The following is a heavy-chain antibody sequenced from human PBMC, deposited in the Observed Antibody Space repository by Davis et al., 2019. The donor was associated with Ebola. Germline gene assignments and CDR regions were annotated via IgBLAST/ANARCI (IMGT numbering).Heavy chain of an antibody. CDR1: GYTFTSYG. CDR3: ARDYDILTGSFDP. J-gene: IGHJ5*02. V-gene: IGHV1-2*02. CDR2: LNPNSGGT. Sequence: ASVKVSCKASGYTFTSYGITWVRQAPGQGLEWMGILNPNSGGTNYAQKFQGRVTMTRDTSISTAYMELSRLRSDDTAVYYCARDYDILTGSFDPWGQGTLATVSS. D-gene: IGHD3-9*01.